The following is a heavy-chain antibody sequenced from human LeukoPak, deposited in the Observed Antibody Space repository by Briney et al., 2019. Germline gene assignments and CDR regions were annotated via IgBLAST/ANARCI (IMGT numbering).Heavy chain of an antibody. Sequence: ASVKVSCKASGYTFTSYDINWVRQATGQGLEWMGWMNLNSGNTGYAQKFQGRVTMTRNTSISTAYMELSSLRSEDTAVYYCARVITIFGVVTTIYYYYGMDVWGQGTTVTVSS. CDR1: GYTFTSYD. CDR3: ARVITIFGVVTTIYYYYGMDV. V-gene: IGHV1-8*01. CDR2: MNLNSGNT. J-gene: IGHJ6*02. D-gene: IGHD3-3*01.